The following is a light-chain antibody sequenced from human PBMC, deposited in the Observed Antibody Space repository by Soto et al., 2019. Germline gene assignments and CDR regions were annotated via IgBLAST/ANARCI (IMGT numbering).Light chain of an antibody. CDR3: VAWDDSLNGYVV. J-gene: IGLJ2*01. CDR1: SSNIGSNT. CDR2: SNN. Sequence: QSVLTQPPSASGTPGQRVTISCSGSSSNIGSNTVNWYQQLPGTAPKLVIYSNNQRPSGVPDRFSGSKSGTSASLAISGLHSEDEGDYYCVAWDDSLNGYVVFGGGTKLTVL. V-gene: IGLV1-44*01.